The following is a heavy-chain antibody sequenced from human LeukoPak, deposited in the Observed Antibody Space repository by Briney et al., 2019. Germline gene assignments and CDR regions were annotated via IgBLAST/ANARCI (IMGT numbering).Heavy chain of an antibody. CDR1: GYTFTNYG. CDR3: ARDPDVGGYNYPFDY. D-gene: IGHD5-24*01. V-gene: IGHV1-18*01. Sequence: ASVKVSCNASGYTFTNYGISWVRQAPGQGLEWVGWISAYNGNRNYAQKLQGRVTTTTDTSTSTAYMELRSLRSDDTAVYYCARDPDVGGYNYPFDYWGQGTLVTVSS. J-gene: IGHJ4*02. CDR2: ISAYNGNR.